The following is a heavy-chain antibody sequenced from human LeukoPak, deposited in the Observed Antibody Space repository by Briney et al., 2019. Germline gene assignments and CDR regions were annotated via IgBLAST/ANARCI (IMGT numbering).Heavy chain of an antibody. J-gene: IGHJ5*02. Sequence: ASVKVSCKASGGTFSSYATSWVRQAPGQGLEWMGGIIPIFGTANYAQKFQGRVTITADESTSTAYMELSSLRSEDTAVYYCARDCSSTSCYQDSNWFDPWGQGTLVTVSS. CDR2: IIPIFGTA. D-gene: IGHD2-2*01. CDR3: ARDCSSTSCYQDSNWFDP. V-gene: IGHV1-69*13. CDR1: GGTFSSYA.